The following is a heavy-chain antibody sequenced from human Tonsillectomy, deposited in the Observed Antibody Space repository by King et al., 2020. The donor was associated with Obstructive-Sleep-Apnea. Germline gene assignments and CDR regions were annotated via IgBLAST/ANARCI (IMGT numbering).Heavy chain of an antibody. CDR2: IFHSGST. CDR1: GASISSSTYY. Sequence: LQLQESGPGLVKPSETLSLTCTVSGASISSSTYYWGWIRQPPGKGLEWIGNIFHSGSTYYNPSLKSRVTISIDTSKNQFSLKLSSVTAADTAVYYCARGQKFYYASSGYPNWYFDLWGRGTLVTVSS. V-gene: IGHV4-39*07. J-gene: IGHJ2*01. CDR3: ARGQKFYYASSGYPNWYFDL. D-gene: IGHD3-22*01.